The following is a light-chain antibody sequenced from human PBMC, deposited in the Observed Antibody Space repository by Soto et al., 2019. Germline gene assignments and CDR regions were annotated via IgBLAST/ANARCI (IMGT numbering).Light chain of an antibody. CDR1: QSVSSNY. J-gene: IGKJ1*01. CDR2: GAS. Sequence: EIVLTQSPGTLSLSPGERATLSCRASQSVSSNYLAWYQQKPGLAPRLLIYGASSRATGIPDRFSGSGSGTDFTLTISRLEPEDFAVYYCQQYGNSRTFGQGTKVEIK. CDR3: QQYGNSRT. V-gene: IGKV3-20*01.